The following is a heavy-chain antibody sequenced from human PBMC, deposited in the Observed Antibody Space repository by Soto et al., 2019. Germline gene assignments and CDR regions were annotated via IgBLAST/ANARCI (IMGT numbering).Heavy chain of an antibody. Sequence: QVQLVESGGGVVQPGRSLRLSCAASGFTFSNYAMHWVRQAPGKGLEWVAVISHDGFKKYYADSVKGRFTISRDSSKNTLYLQMNSLRVEDTAMYSCARDSGSSWYFGMDVWGQGTTVTVSS. CDR3: ARDSGSSWYFGMDV. J-gene: IGHJ6*02. V-gene: IGHV3-30-3*01. D-gene: IGHD6-13*01. CDR2: ISHDGFKK. CDR1: GFTFSNYA.